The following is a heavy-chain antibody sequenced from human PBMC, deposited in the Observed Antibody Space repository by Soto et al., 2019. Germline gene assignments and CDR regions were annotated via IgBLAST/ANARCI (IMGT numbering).Heavy chain of an antibody. CDR1: GYSFTSYW. CDR3: ARHFRYYYGSGSTLAFDY. Sequence: EVQLVQSGAEVKKPGESLRISCKGSGYSFTSYWISWVRQMPGKGLEWMGRIDPSDSYTNYSPSFQGHVTISADKSISTAYLQWSSLKSSDTDMYYCARHFRYYYGSGSTLAFDYWGQGTLVTVSS. J-gene: IGHJ4*02. D-gene: IGHD3-10*01. CDR2: IDPSDSYT. V-gene: IGHV5-10-1*01.